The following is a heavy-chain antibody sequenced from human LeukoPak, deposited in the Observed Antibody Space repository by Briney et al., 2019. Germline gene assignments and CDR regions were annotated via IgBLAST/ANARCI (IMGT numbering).Heavy chain of an antibody. D-gene: IGHD5-18*01. J-gene: IGHJ4*02. V-gene: IGHV3-74*01. Sequence: GGSLRLSCAASGFTFSSYWMHWVRQAPGKGLVWVSHINTDGSSATYADSVEGRFTISRDNAKNSLYLQMNSLRAEDTAVYYCARVHYNTAMVDIDYWGQGTLVTVSS. CDR1: GFTFSSYW. CDR2: INTDGSSA. CDR3: ARVHYNTAMVDIDY.